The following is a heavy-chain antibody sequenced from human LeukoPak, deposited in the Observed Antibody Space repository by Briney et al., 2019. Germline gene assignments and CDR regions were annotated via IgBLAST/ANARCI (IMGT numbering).Heavy chain of an antibody. CDR2: ILSSGST. CDR3: ARTNQISETAFDI. Sequence: ASETLSLTCTVSGGSVSSGNYYWSWIRQPPGKGLEWIGYILSSGSTNYNPSVKSRVTISVDTSKNQFSLKLSSVTAADTAVYYCARTNQISETAFDIWGQGTMVIVSS. D-gene: IGHD1-14*01. V-gene: IGHV4-61*01. CDR1: GGSVSSGNYY. J-gene: IGHJ3*02.